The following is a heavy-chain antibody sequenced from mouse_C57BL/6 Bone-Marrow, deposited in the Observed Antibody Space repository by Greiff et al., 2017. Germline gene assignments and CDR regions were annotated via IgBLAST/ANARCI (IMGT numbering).Heavy chain of an antibody. Sequence: QVQLQQPGAELVKPGASVKLSCTASGYTFTSYWMHWVKQRPGQGLEWIGMIHPNSGSTNYNEKFKSKATLTVDKSSSTAYMQLSSLTSEDSAVYYCARRGWPAWFAYWGQGTLVTVSA. CDR1: GYTFTSYW. CDR2: IHPNSGST. V-gene: IGHV1-64*01. CDR3: ARRGWPAWFAY. J-gene: IGHJ3*01. D-gene: IGHD2-3*01.